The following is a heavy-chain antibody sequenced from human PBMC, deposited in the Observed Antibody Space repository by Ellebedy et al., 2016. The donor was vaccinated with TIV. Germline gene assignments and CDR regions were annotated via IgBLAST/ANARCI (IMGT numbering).Heavy chain of an antibody. CDR3: ARDGPLGIDY. D-gene: IGHD7-27*01. J-gene: IGHJ4*02. CDR2: TNPSGGST. CDR1: GYSFTSYF. V-gene: IGHV1-46*01. Sequence: ASVKVSCKASGYSFTSYFIHWVRQAPGQGLEWMGITNPSGGSTDYAQRFQGRVTVTRGTSTRTVYMELSSLRSEDTAVYYCARDGPLGIDYWGQGTLVTVSS.